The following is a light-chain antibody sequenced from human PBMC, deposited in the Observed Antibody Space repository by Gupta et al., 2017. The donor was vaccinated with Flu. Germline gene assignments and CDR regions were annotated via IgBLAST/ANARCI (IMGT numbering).Light chain of an antibody. V-gene: IGLV2-14*01. Sequence: ITISCTGTSSDVGGYNYVSWYQQHPGKAPKLMIYEVSNRPSGVSNRFSGSKSGNTASLTISGLQAEDEADYYCSSYTSSSTPWVFGTGTKVTVL. J-gene: IGLJ1*01. CDR3: SSYTSSSTPWV. CDR1: SSDVGGYNY. CDR2: EVS.